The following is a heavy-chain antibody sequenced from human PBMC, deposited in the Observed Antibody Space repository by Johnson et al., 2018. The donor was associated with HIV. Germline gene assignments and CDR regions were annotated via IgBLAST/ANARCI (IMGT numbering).Heavy chain of an antibody. D-gene: IGHD6-13*01. CDR3: ARGKGAAAGLDAFDI. CDR1: GFTFDDYG. Sequence: VQLVESGGGVVRPGGSLRLSCAASGFTFDDYGMSWVRQAPGQGLEWVSGINWNGGSTGYADSMKGRFTSSRDTARNSLYLQMNSLRAEDTALYFCARGKGAAAGLDAFDIWGQGIMVTVSS. V-gene: IGHV3-20*04. CDR2: INWNGGST. J-gene: IGHJ3*02.